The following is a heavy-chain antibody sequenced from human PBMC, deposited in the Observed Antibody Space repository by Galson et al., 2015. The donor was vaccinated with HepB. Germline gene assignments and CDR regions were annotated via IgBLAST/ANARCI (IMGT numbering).Heavy chain of an antibody. J-gene: IGHJ3*02. D-gene: IGHD3-10*01. CDR3: ARELDGSGSYFPDAFDI. V-gene: IGHV1-69*04. Sequence: SVKVSCKASEGTFSSYAISWVRQAPGQGLEWMGRIIPILGIANYAQKFQGRVTITADKSTSTAYMELSSLRSEDTAVYYCARELDGSGSYFPDAFDIWGQGTMVTVSS. CDR1: EGTFSSYA. CDR2: IIPILGIA.